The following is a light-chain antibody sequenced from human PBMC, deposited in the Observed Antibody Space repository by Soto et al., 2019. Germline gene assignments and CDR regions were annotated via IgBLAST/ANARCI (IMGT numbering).Light chain of an antibody. CDR2: EVT. Sequence: QSVLTQPASVSGSPGQSITISCTGSSSDVGGYNYVSWYQHHPGKAPKLIIFEVTNRPSGVSNRFSGSKSGNTASLTISGLQAEDEADYYCSSLTSSSTRGAFGTGTKLTVL. V-gene: IGLV2-14*01. J-gene: IGLJ1*01. CDR1: SSDVGGYNY. CDR3: SSLTSSSTRGA.